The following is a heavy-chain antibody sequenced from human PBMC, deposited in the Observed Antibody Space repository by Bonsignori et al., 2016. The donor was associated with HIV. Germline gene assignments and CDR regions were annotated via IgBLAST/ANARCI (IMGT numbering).Heavy chain of an antibody. CDR2: INPSGGST. Sequence: WVRQAPGQGLEWMGIINPSGGSTSYAQKFQGRVTMTRDTSTSTVYMELSSLRSEDTAVYYCARVGGHEGGYSYRWRGCDYWGQGTLVTVSS. CDR3: ARVGGHEGGYSYRWRGCDY. V-gene: IGHV1-46*01. J-gene: IGHJ4*02. D-gene: IGHD5-18*01.